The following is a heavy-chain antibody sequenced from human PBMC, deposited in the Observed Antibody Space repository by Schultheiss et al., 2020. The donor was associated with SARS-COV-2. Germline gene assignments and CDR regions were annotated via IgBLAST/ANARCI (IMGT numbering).Heavy chain of an antibody. CDR1: GFTFSNAW. J-gene: IGHJ4*02. CDR3: ARHTYYYDSSGYRDY. D-gene: IGHD3-22*01. V-gene: IGHV3-15*01. Sequence: GESLKISCAASGFTFSNAWMSWVRQAPGKGLEWVGRIKSKTDGGTTDYAAPVKGRFTISRDDSKNTLYLQMNSLKTEDTAVYYCARHTYYYDSSGYRDYWGQGTLVTVSS. CDR2: IKSKTDGGTT.